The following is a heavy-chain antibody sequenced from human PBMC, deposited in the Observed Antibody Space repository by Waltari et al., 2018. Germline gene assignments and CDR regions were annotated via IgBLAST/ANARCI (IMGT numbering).Heavy chain of an antibody. V-gene: IGHV4-39*07. CDR3: ARVSTGGWFDP. D-gene: IGHD2-8*02. J-gene: IGHJ5*02. Sequence: QLQLQESGPGLVKPSETLSLTCTVSGGSIRSSSYYWGWIRQPPGKGLEWIGSIYYSGSTYYNPSLKSRVTISVDTSKNQFSLKLSSVTAADTAVYYCARVSTGGWFDPWGQGTLVTVSS. CDR2: IYYSGST. CDR1: GGSIRSSSYY.